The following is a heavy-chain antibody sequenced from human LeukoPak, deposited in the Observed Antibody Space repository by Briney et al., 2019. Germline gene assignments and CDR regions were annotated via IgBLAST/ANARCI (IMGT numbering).Heavy chain of an antibody. D-gene: IGHD2-2*01. V-gene: IGHV3-48*02. J-gene: IGHJ4*02. CDR1: GFNFNTYA. Sequence: GGSLRLSCAASGFNFNTYAMNWVRQAPGKGLEWISYISSSSSTIYYADSVKGRFSISRDNAKNSVYLEMNSQGDEDTAVYYCTRVGGYQLPKFDYWGRGTLVTVSS. CDR2: ISSSSSTI. CDR3: TRVGGYQLPKFDY.